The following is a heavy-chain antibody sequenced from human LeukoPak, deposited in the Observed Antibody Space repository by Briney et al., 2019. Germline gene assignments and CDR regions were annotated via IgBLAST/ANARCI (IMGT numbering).Heavy chain of an antibody. D-gene: IGHD6-19*01. CDR2: INHSGST. CDR3: ARGSRYSSGWYRQYYMDV. J-gene: IGHJ6*03. Sequence: SETLSLTCAVYGGSFSGYYWTWIRQPPGKGLEWIGEINHSGSTNYNPSLKSRVTISVVTSKNQFSLKLSSVTAADTAVYYCARGSRYSSGWYRQYYMDVWGKGTTVSVSS. CDR1: GGSFSGYY. V-gene: IGHV4-34*01.